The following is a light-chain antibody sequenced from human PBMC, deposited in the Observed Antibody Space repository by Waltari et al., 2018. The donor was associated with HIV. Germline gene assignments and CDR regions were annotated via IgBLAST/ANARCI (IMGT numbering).Light chain of an antibody. Sequence: QSVLTQPPSVSAAPGQKVTISCSGRNSNIGNNYVAWYQQFPGTAPKLLTFDNTDRPSGIPDRFSGSKSGTSATLGITGLQIGDEADYYCGTWDNSLKAGVFGGGTRLTVL. V-gene: IGLV1-51*01. J-gene: IGLJ3*02. CDR1: NSNIGNNY. CDR3: GTWDNSLKAGV. CDR2: DNT.